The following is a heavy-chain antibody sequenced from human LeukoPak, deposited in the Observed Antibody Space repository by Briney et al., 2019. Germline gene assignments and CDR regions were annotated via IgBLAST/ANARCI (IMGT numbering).Heavy chain of an antibody. Sequence: SETLSLTCTVSGGSISSYYWSWIRQPPGKGLEWIGYIYYGGSTNYNPSLKSRVTISVDTSKNQFSLKLSSVTAADTAVYYCARDSSGWHGGFDYWGQGTLVTVSS. CDR2: IYYGGST. CDR3: ARDSSGWHGGFDY. CDR1: GGSISSYY. V-gene: IGHV4-59*01. D-gene: IGHD3-22*01. J-gene: IGHJ4*02.